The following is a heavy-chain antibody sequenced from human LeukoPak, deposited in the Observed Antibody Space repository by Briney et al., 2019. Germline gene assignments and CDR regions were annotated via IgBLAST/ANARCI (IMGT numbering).Heavy chain of an antibody. D-gene: IGHD3-9*01. CDR1: GFTFRDFY. J-gene: IGHJ6*02. CDR3: ARRDILTGYYPHYYYGMDV. V-gene: IGHV3-11*01. Sequence: PGGSLRLSCAASGFTFRDFYMSWIRQAPGKGLEWVSNIGTSGSAIYYADSVEGRFTISRDDAKNSLYLQMNSLRVEDTAVYYCARRDILTGYYPHYYYGMDVWGQGTTVTVSS. CDR2: IGTSGSAI.